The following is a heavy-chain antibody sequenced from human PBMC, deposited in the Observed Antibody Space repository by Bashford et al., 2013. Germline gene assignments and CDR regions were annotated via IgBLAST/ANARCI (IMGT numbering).Heavy chain of an antibody. CDR1: GSTFSNYG. V-gene: IGHV1-69*13. CDR2: IIPRSGTP. J-gene: IGHJ3*02. Sequence: SVKVSCKASGSTFSNYGLSWVRQAPGQGLEWMGGIIPRSGTPNYTPKSQGRVTITADESTTTVYMELTSLRSEDTAVYYCGTDGGYHAFDIWGQGTMVTVSS. D-gene: IGHD6-13*01. CDR3: GTDGGYHAFDI.